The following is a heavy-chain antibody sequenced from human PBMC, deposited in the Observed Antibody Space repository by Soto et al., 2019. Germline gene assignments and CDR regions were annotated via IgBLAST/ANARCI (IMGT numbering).Heavy chain of an antibody. CDR2: IIPIFGTA. Sequence: QVQLLQSGAEVKKPGSSVKVSCTASGDTFSSYAISWMRQAPGQGLEWMGGIIPIFGTANYAHKFQGRVTITADESTSTAYMELSSLRSEDTAVYYCARIVAVPAANYGMDVWGQGTTVTVSS. D-gene: IGHD2-2*01. CDR3: ARIVAVPAANYGMDV. V-gene: IGHV1-69*01. J-gene: IGHJ6*02. CDR1: GDTFSSYA.